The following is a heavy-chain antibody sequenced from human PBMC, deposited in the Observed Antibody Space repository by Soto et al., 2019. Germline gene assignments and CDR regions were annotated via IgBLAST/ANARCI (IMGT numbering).Heavy chain of an antibody. V-gene: IGHV4-30-2*01. CDR1: GGSISSGGYS. CDR3: ASKFGELLADAFDI. Sequence: SETLSLTCAVSGGSISSGGYSCTWIRQPPGKGLEWIGYIYHSGSTYYNPSLKSRVTISVDRSKNQFSLKLSSVTAADTAVYYCASKFGELLADAFDIWGQGTMVTVS. CDR2: IYHSGST. J-gene: IGHJ3*02. D-gene: IGHD3-10*01.